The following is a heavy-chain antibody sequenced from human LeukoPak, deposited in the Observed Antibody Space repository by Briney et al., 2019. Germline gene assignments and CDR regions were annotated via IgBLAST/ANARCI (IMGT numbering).Heavy chain of an antibody. CDR2: ISYDGSNK. J-gene: IGHJ4*02. CDR3: AKDAEVMAFDY. D-gene: IGHD3-16*01. V-gene: IGHV3-30*18. CDR1: GFTFSSYG. Sequence: GGSLRLSCAASGFTFSSYGMHWVRQAPGKGLEWVAVISYDGSNKYYADSVKGRFTISRDNSKNTLYLQMNSLRAEDTAVYYCAKDAEVMAFDYWGQGTLVTVSS.